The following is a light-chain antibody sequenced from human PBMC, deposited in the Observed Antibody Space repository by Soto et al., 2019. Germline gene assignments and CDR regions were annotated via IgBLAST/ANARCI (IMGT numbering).Light chain of an antibody. CDR2: KAS. CDR3: QQYGSYSPWT. J-gene: IGKJ1*01. Sequence: DIQMTQSPSTLSASVGDRVTITCRASQSIGSWLAWYQQKPGKAPKLLIYKASSLESGDPSRFSGSGSGTEFTLTISSLQPDDFARYYCQQYGSYSPWTFGQGTKVEIK. CDR1: QSIGSW. V-gene: IGKV1-5*03.